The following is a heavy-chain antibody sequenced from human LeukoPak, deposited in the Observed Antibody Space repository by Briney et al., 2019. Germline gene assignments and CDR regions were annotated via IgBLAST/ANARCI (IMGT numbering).Heavy chain of an antibody. Sequence: GESLKISCKGSGYSFTSYWIGWVRQMPGKGLEWMGIIYPGDSDTRYSPSFQGQVTISADKSISTAYLQWSSLKASDTAMYYWARCDPGNSPGGDFDYGGQEPLVPVSS. V-gene: IGHV5-51*01. CDR1: GYSFTSYW. J-gene: IGHJ4*02. CDR3: ARCDPGNSPGGDFDY. D-gene: IGHD4-23*01. CDR2: IYPGDSDT.